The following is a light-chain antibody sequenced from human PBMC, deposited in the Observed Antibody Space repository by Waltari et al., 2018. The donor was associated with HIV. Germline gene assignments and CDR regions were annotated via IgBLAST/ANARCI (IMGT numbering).Light chain of an antibody. Sequence: SYMLTQSPSVSVAPGKTAAITCGGNDSGSTRVHWYQHKSGHAPVLIIYDDDDRPSGIPERFSGSNSANTATLTITRVEAGDEADYFCQVWDFRSDEVIFGGGTKMTVL. CDR1: DSGSTR. CDR3: QVWDFRSDEVI. V-gene: IGLV3-21*04. J-gene: IGLJ2*01. CDR2: DDD.